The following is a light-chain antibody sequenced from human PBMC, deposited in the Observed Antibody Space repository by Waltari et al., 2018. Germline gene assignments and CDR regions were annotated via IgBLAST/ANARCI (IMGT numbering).Light chain of an antibody. CDR1: SSDVGGYNY. V-gene: IGLV2-14*03. J-gene: IGLJ3*02. CDR3: SSYTSSSTRV. CDR2: DVT. Sequence: QSALTQPASVSGSPGQSITLSCTGTSSDVGGYNYVSWYQQHPDKAPTLLIYDVTKRPAGVSFRCSASKSGNTASLTISGLQAEDEGDYYCSSYTSSSTRVFGGGTKLTVL.